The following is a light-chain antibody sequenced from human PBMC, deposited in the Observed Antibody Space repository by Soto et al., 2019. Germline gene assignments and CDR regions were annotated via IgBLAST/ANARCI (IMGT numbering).Light chain of an antibody. CDR1: SSNIGDNF. CDR2: DDT. J-gene: IGLJ3*02. V-gene: IGLV1-51*01. Sequence: QSVLTQPPSVSAAPGQKVTISCSGTSSNIGDNFVSWYQHFPGKAPQLLIFDDTKRPSGIPDRFSGSKSGTSATLGITGLQTGDEADYYCATCGGSLSMAFGGGTKLTVL. CDR3: ATCGGSLSMA.